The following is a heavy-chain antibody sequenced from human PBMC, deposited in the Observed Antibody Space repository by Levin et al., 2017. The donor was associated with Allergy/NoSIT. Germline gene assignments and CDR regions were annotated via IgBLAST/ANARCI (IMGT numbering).Heavy chain of an antibody. Sequence: GESLKISCAASGFTVSSNYMSWVRQAPGKGLEWVSVIYSGGSTYYADSVKGRFTISRDNSKNTLYLQMNSLRAEDTAVYYCAREGRYNQRDYWGQGTLVTVSS. CDR1: GFTVSSNY. CDR3: AREGRYNQRDY. J-gene: IGHJ4*02. V-gene: IGHV3-53*01. D-gene: IGHD1-26*01. CDR2: IYSGGST.